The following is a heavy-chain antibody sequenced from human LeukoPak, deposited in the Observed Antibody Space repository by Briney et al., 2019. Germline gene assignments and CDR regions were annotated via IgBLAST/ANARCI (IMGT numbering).Heavy chain of an antibody. Sequence: SETLSLTCTGSGGSISSYYWSWIRQPPGKGLEWIGYIYYSGSTNYNPSLKSRVTISVDTSKNQFSLKLSSVTAADTAVYYCARDSGSGKMYDFWSGYYPNWFDPWGQGTLVTVSS. CDR3: ARDSGSGKMYDFWSGYYPNWFDP. J-gene: IGHJ5*02. D-gene: IGHD3-3*01. CDR2: IYYSGST. V-gene: IGHV4-59*01. CDR1: GGSISSYY.